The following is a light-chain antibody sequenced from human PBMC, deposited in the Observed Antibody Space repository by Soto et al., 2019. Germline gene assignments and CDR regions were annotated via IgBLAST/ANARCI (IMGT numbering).Light chain of an antibody. CDR2: GAS. Sequence: EIVLKQSPATPSVSKGERATLSCRASQSVSSNLAWYQQKPGQAPRLLIYGASTRATGIPARFSGSGSGTEFTLTISSLQSEDFAVYYCQQYNILPRTFGQGTNVDIK. J-gene: IGKJ1*01. CDR3: QQYNILPRT. V-gene: IGKV3-15*01. CDR1: QSVSSN.